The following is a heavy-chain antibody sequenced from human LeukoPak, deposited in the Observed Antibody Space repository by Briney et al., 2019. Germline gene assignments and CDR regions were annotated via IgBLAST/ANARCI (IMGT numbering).Heavy chain of an antibody. D-gene: IGHD3-10*01. Sequence: GGSLRLSCAASGSTFSDYYMSWIRQAPGKGLQWVSYITNSGSTIYYADSVKGRFTISRDNAKKSLYLQMNNLRAEDTAVYYCARGSRYYYGSGSYPFDYWGQGTLVTVSS. V-gene: IGHV3-11*01. CDR1: GSTFSDYY. CDR3: ARGSRYYYGSGSYPFDY. J-gene: IGHJ4*02. CDR2: ITNSGSTI.